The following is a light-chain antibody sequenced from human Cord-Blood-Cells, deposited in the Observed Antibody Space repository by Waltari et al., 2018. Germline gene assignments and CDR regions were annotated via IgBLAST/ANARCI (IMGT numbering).Light chain of an antibody. CDR2: DVS. CDR1: SSDVGGYKS. V-gene: IGLV2-14*01. Sequence: QSALPQPASVSGCPGQSIIIPCTGTSSDVGGYKSVSWYQQNQGKDPKRMIYDVSNRPSGVSLRFSSSRSGNAPALTISRLQAEDEADYNCRSYTSSSTVGFGGGTNLTVL. J-gene: IGLJ2*01. CDR3: RSYTSSSTVG.